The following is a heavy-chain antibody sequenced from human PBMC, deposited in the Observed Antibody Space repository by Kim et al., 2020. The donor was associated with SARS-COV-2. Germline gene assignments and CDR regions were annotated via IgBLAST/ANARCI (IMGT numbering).Heavy chain of an antibody. CDR2: IHYSGST. D-gene: IGHD3-22*01. CDR1: SGSINNFY. J-gene: IGHJ4*02. CDR3: ATGGSNYYDSTGYEN. V-gene: IGHV4-59*08. Sequence: SETLSLTCTVSSGSINNFYWHWIRQPPGKGLEWIGHIHYSGSTSYDPSLESRVTISVDTFKNQFSLKLSSVTAADTAVYYCATGGSNYYDSTGYENWGQRTLVTVSS.